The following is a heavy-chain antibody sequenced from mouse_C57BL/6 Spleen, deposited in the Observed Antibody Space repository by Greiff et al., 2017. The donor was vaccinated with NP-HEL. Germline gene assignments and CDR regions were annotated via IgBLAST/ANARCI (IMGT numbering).Heavy chain of an antibody. D-gene: IGHD1-1*01. V-gene: IGHV1-72*01. CDR1: GYTFTSYW. Sequence: VQLQQPGAELVQPGASVKLSCKASGYTFTSYWLHWVKQRPGRGLEWIGRIDPNSGGTKYNEQFKSKATLTVDKPSSTAYMQLSSLTSEDSAVYYCARLDYGSLYAMDYWGQGTSVTVSS. CDR3: ARLDYGSLYAMDY. J-gene: IGHJ4*01. CDR2: IDPNSGGT.